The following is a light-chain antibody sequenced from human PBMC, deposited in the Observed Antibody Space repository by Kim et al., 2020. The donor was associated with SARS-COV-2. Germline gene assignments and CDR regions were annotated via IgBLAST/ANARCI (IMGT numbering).Light chain of an antibody. CDR1: GGSIASNY. CDR2: EDN. V-gene: IGLV6-57*02. J-gene: IGLJ3*02. Sequence: NFMLTQPHSMSESPGKTVTISCTGSGGSIASNYVQWYQQRPGSAPTTVIYEDNQRPSGVPDRFSGSIDRSSNSASLTISGLKTEDEADYYCQSYDSTSWIFGGGTQLTV. CDR3: QSYDSTSWI.